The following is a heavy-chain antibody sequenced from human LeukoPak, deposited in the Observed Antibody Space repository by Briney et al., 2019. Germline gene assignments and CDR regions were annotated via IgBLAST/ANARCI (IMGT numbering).Heavy chain of an antibody. J-gene: IGHJ5*02. CDR3: AKDSVGSPVPWFDP. CDR1: GFTFSSYA. D-gene: IGHD3-10*01. V-gene: IGHV3-23*01. Sequence: GGSLRLSCAASGFTFSSYAMSWVRQAPGKGLEWVSAISGSGGSTHYADSVKGRFTISRDNSKNTLYLQMNSLRAEDTAVYYCAKDSVGSPVPWFDPWGQGTLVTVSS. CDR2: ISGSGGST.